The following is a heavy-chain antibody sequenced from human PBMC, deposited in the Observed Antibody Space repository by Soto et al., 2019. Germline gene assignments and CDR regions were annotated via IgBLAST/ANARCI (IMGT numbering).Heavy chain of an antibody. CDR3: AKVGLRTYYYDSSGYYFDY. J-gene: IGHJ4*02. CDR1: GFTFDDYA. CDR2: ISWNSGSI. V-gene: IGHV3-9*01. D-gene: IGHD3-22*01. Sequence: PGGSLRLSCAASGFTFDDYAMHWVRQAPGKGLEWVSGISWNSGSIGYADSVKGRFTISRDNAKNSLYLQMNSLRAEDTALYYCAKVGLRTYYYDSSGYYFDYWGQGTLVTVS.